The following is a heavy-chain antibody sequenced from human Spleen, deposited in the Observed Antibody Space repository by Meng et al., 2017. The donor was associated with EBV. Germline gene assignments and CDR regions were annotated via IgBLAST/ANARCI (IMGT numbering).Heavy chain of an antibody. CDR2: IQHGANT. CDR1: AGSIDGTNG. Sequence: HLLDFVPRRVNPARPQSLSCYVSAGSIDGTNGWTRVRMPPGNKRKWCGEIQHGANTNYTPSRKSRVTMSVDKSKNQFSLKLSSMTAADTAIYYCASYSSYDFLFDYWGQGTLVTVSS. D-gene: IGHD3-3*01. V-gene: IGHV4-4*02. CDR3: ASYSSYDFLFDY. J-gene: IGHJ4*02.